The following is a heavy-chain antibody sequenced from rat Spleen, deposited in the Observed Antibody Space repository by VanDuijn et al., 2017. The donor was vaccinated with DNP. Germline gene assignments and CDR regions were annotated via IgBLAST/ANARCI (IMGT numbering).Heavy chain of an antibody. CDR2: ISYDGGST. CDR1: GFTFSDYY. CDR3: ARQRWYYSGEGMDY. J-gene: IGHJ2*01. D-gene: IGHD1-1*01. V-gene: IGHV5-20*01. Sequence: EVQLVESGGDLVQSGRSLKVSCAASGFTFSDYYMAWVRQAPTKGLEWVASISYDGGSTYYRDSVKGRFTISRDNAKSSLYLQMDSLRSEDTATYYCARQRWYYSGEGMDYWGQGVMVTVSS.